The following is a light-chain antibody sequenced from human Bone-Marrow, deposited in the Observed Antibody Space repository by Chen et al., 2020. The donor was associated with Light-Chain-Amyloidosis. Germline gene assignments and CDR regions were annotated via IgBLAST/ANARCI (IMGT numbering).Light chain of an antibody. V-gene: IGKV1-39*01. J-gene: IGKJ4*01. CDR3: QQSYITPQVT. Sequence: DIQMTQSPSSLSASIGDRVTLTCRASQSISTYLNWYQQKPGKAPKLLIYAASSLQSGVPSRCSGSGAGTEFTLTISSLQPEDFATYYCQQSYITPQVTFGGGTKVEIK. CDR1: QSISTY. CDR2: AAS.